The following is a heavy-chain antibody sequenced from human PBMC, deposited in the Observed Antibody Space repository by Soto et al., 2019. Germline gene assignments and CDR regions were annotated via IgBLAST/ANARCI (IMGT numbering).Heavy chain of an antibody. J-gene: IGHJ4*02. CDR2: ISYDGSNK. Sequence: GGSLRLSCAASGFTFSSYGMHWVRQAPGKGLEWVAVISYDGSNKYYADSVKGRFTISRDNSKNTLYLQMNSLRAEDTAVYYCARTSSGWYGFDYWGQGTLVTVSS. D-gene: IGHD6-19*01. V-gene: IGHV3-30*03. CDR1: GFTFSSYG. CDR3: ARTSSGWYGFDY.